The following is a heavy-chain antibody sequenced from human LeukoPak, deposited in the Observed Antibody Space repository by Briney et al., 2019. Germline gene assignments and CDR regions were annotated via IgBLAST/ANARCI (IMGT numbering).Heavy chain of an antibody. Sequence: PGGSLRLSCVASGFTFSSYAMNWVRQAPGKGLEWVSAIGGSGSSTYYADSVKGRFTISRDNSKNTLYLQMNSLRVEDTAVYYCARDPRNVGLAPWGQGTLVTVSS. J-gene: IGHJ5*02. V-gene: IGHV3-23*01. CDR3: ARDPRNVGLAP. CDR1: GFTFSSYA. CDR2: IGGSGSST. D-gene: IGHD2-15*01.